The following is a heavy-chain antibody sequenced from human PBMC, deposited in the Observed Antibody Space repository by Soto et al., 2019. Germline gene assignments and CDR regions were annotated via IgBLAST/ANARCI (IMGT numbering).Heavy chain of an antibody. D-gene: IGHD3-10*01. CDR3: ARCLYGSASWCYYGMDV. Sequence: EVQLVESGGGLIQPGGSLRLSCAASGFTVSGNYMSWVRQAPGKGLEWVSVIYSDGGTDYADSVKGRFTISRDNSKNTLYLQMNYLRAEDTAVFYCARCLYGSASWCYYGMDVWGQGTTVTVSS. CDR2: IYSDGGT. CDR1: GFTVSGNY. J-gene: IGHJ6*02. V-gene: IGHV3-53*01.